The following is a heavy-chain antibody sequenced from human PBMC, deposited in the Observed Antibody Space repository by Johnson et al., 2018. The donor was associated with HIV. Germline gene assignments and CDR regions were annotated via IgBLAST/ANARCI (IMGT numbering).Heavy chain of an antibody. D-gene: IGHD1-1*01. Sequence: QVQLVESGGGAVQPGKSLRLSCAASEFTFSTYVMHWVRQAPGKGLEWVAVMSSDGSQKYDVDAVKGRFIISRDNSKKTLYLQMNSLRVEDTAVYYCARDSKVPRYNWNDAGFDMWGQGTMVTVSS. V-gene: IGHV3-30*03. CDR1: EFTFSTYV. CDR3: ARDSKVPRYNWNDAGFDM. CDR2: MSSDGSQK. J-gene: IGHJ3*02.